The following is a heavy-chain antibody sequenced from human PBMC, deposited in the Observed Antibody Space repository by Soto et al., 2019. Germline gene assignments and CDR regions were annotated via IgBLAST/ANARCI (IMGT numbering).Heavy chain of an antibody. J-gene: IGHJ3*02. CDR3: ARGGSNDWQVAFDT. Sequence: SVKVSCKASGGTFSSYAISWVRQAPGQGLEWMGGIIPIFGTANYAQKFQGRVTIAADESTSTAYMELSSLRSEDTAVYYCARGGSNDWQVAFDTWGQGTMVTVSS. V-gene: IGHV1-69*13. D-gene: IGHD3-9*01. CDR2: IIPIFGTA. CDR1: GGTFSSYA.